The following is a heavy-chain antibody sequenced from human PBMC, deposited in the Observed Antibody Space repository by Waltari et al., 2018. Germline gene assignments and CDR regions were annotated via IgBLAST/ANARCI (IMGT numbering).Heavy chain of an antibody. Sequence: QVQLQESGPGLVKPSQTLSLTCTVSGGSISCGGSYWSWIRQHPGKGLEWIGYIYYSGSTYYNPSLKSRVTISVDTSKNQFSLKLSSVTAADTAVYYCARHCSSTSCYADYWGQGTLVTVSS. D-gene: IGHD2-2*01. CDR2: IYYSGST. CDR3: ARHCSSTSCYADY. J-gene: IGHJ4*02. V-gene: IGHV4-31*03. CDR1: GGSISCGGSY.